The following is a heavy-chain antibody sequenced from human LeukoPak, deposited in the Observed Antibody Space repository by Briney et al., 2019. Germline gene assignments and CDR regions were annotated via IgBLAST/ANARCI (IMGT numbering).Heavy chain of an antibody. V-gene: IGHV4-4*09. D-gene: IGHD6-19*01. CDR3: ARATRGSVAGPFDY. J-gene: IGHJ4*02. Sequence: SETLSLTCTVSGGSISNYYWTWIRQPPGKGLEWIGDMYSSGSTNYNPSLASRVTISEDTSKNQFSLKLPSVTAADTAVYYCARATRGSVAGPFDYWGQGTQVTVSS. CDR2: MYSSGST. CDR1: GGSISNYY.